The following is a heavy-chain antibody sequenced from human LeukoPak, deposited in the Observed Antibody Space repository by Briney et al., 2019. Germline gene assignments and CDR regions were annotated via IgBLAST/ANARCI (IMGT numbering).Heavy chain of an antibody. V-gene: IGHV3-23*01. CDR2: ITGGGDYT. Sequence: GGSLRLSCAASGFTFSSYVMTWVRQAPGKGLAWVPTITGGGDYTYYVDSVKGRFIISRDNSKNTLYLQVNSLRAEDTAVYYCAKGIYTSTSYYDSWGQGTLVTVSS. CDR3: AKGIYTSTSYYDS. CDR1: GFTFSSYV. D-gene: IGHD2-2*01. J-gene: IGHJ4*02.